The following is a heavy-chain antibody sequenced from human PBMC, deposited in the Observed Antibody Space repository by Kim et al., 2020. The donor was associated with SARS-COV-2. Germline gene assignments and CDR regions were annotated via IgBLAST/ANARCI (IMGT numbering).Heavy chain of an antibody. CDR2: INADNGNT. D-gene: IGHD2-2*01. Sequence: ASVKVSCKAFGYTFTKYAMYWVRQAPGQRLEWMGWINADNGNTKYSQKFQDRVTITRDTPASTAYMELSSLGSEDTAVYYCARFGYCSSTSCSPTDYNYYSGMDVWGQGTTVTVSS. J-gene: IGHJ6*02. CDR1: GYTFTKYA. CDR3: ARFGYCSSTSCSPTDYNYYSGMDV. V-gene: IGHV1-3*01.